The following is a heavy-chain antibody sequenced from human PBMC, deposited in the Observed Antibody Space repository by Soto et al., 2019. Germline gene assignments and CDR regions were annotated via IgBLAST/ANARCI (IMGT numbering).Heavy chain of an antibody. D-gene: IGHD6-13*01. Sequence: SETLSLTCTVSGGSISSYYWSWIRQPPGKGLEWIGYIYYSGSTNYNPSLKSRLTISVDTSKNQFSLKLSSVTAADTAVYYCARDLFYSSRGHFGVWGQGTLVTVSS. CDR1: GGSISSYY. V-gene: IGHV4-59*01. J-gene: IGHJ4*02. CDR3: ARDLFYSSRGHFGV. CDR2: IYYSGST.